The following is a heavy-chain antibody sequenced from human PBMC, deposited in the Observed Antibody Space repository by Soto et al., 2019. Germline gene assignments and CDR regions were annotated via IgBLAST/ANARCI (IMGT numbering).Heavy chain of an antibody. V-gene: IGHV4-59*01. CDR1: GGSISSYY. D-gene: IGHD4-17*01. CDR2: IYYSGST. Sequence: QVQLQESGPGLVKPSETLSLTCTVSGGSISSYYWSWIRQPPGKGLEWIGYIYYSGSTNYNPSLKSRVTISVDTSKNQFSLKLSSVTAADTAVYYCARDNGDYLDYWGQGTLVTVSS. J-gene: IGHJ4*02. CDR3: ARDNGDYLDY.